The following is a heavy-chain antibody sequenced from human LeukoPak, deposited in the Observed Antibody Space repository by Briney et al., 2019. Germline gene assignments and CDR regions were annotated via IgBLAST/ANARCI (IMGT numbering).Heavy chain of an antibody. V-gene: IGHV3-23*01. D-gene: IGHD3-10*01. J-gene: IGHJ4*02. CDR2: ISGSGGST. Sequence: GGSLRLSCAASGFTFSSYAMSWVRQAPGKGLEWVSAISGSGGSTYYADSVKGRFTISRDNSKNTLYLQMNSLRAEDTAVYYCARDLWFGPGYFDYWGQGTLVTVSS. CDR1: GFTFSSYA. CDR3: ARDLWFGPGYFDY.